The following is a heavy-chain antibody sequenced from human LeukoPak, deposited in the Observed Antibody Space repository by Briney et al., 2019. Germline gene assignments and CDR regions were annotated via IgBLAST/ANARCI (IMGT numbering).Heavy chain of an antibody. V-gene: IGHV4-31*03. Sequence: PSQTLSLTCTVSGVSVSSGGYYWSWIRQHPEKGLESTGHVYYSGSTFYNPSLKSRITILKDASKNQFTLKLNSVTPTDTAVYFCAGGKYDILTGYFRFDHWGQGTLVTVSS. D-gene: IGHD3-9*01. CDR2: VYYSGST. CDR1: GVSVSSGGYY. J-gene: IGHJ4*02. CDR3: AGGKYDILTGYFRFDH.